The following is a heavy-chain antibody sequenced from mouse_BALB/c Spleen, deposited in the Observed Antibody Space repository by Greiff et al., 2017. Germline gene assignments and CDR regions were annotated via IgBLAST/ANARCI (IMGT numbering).Heavy chain of an antibody. CDR1: GYSITSDYA. V-gene: IGHV3-2*02. CDR2: ISYSGST. J-gene: IGHJ3*01. D-gene: IGHD1-1*01. CDR3: AKYYCGSSYGFAY. Sequence: EVQLQQSGPGLVKPSQSLSLTCTVTGYSITSDYAWNWIRQFPGNKLEWMGYISYSGSTSYNPSLKSRISITRDTSKNQFFLQLNSVTTEDTSTYYCAKYYCGSSYGFAYWGQGTLVTVSA.